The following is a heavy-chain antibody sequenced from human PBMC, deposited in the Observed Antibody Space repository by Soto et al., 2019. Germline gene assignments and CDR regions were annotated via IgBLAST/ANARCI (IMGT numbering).Heavy chain of an antibody. Sequence: SETLSLTCTGSGGSISSGGYYWSWIRQRPGKGLEWIGYIYYSGSTYYNPSLKSRVTISVDTSKNQFSLKLSSVTAADTAVYYGSGSGYYPYFDYCGQGTLVTVSS. J-gene: IGHJ4*02. V-gene: IGHV4-31*03. CDR2: IYYSGST. CDR1: GGSISSGGYY. CDR3: SGSGYYPYFDY. D-gene: IGHD3-22*01.